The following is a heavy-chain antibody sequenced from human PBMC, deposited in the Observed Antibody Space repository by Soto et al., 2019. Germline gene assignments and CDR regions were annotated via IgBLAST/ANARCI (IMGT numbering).Heavy chain of an antibody. CDR2: IYYSGST. J-gene: IGHJ6*02. D-gene: IGHD3-3*01. Sequence: QLQLQESGPGLVKPSETLSLTCTVSGGSISSSSYYWGWIRQPPGKGLEWIGSIYYSGSTYYNPSLTRRVTISVDTSKDQFSLKLSCVTAADTAVYYCARHLDDFWSGYSTGYYYGMDVWGQGTTVTVSS. CDR3: ARHLDDFWSGYSTGYYYGMDV. CDR1: GGSISSSSYY. V-gene: IGHV4-39*01.